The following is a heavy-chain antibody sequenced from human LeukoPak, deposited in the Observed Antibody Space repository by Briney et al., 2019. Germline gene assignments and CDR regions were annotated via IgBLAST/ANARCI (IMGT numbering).Heavy chain of an antibody. CDR1: GGTFSSYA. CDR3: ARDRMVGSAFDY. Sequence: SXKVSCKASGGTFSSYAISWVRQAPGQGLEWMGRIIPIFGTANYAQKFQGRVTITTDESTSTAYMELSSLRSEDTAVYYCARDRMVGSAFDYWGQGTLVTVSS. D-gene: IGHD3-10*01. V-gene: IGHV1-69*05. CDR2: IIPIFGTA. J-gene: IGHJ4*02.